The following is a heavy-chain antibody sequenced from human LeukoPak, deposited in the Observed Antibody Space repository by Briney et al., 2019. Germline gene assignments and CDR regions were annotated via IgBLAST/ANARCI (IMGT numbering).Heavy chain of an antibody. J-gene: IGHJ4*02. Sequence: GGSLRLSCAASGFIFSGYAMRWVRQAPGKVLEWVSSVSGSGGTTYYADSVKGRFTISRDNSKNTLFLQMNSLRAEDTAVYYCAGGYYFDYWGQGTLVTVSS. CDR3: AGGYYFDY. CDR2: VSGSGGTT. V-gene: IGHV3-23*01. CDR1: GFIFSGYA.